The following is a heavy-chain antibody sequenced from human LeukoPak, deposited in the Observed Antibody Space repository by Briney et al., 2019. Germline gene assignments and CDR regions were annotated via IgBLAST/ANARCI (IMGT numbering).Heavy chain of an antibody. D-gene: IGHD6-13*01. CDR2: IIPIFGTA. J-gene: IGHJ6*03. Sequence: ASVKVSCKASGGTFSSYAISWVRQAPGQGLEWMGGIIPIFGTANYAQKFQGRVTITADKSTSTAYMELSSLRFEDTAVYYCASKTAIAAAAPSYYYYYVDVWGKGTTVTVSS. CDR1: GGTFSSYA. V-gene: IGHV1-69*06. CDR3: ASKTAIAAAAPSYYYYYVDV.